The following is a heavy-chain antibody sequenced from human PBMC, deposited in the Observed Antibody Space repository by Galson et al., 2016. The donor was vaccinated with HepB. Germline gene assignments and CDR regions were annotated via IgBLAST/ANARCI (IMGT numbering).Heavy chain of an antibody. CDR3: ARDHFWSYDY. CDR2: INGAGRSR. CDR1: GFTFRDYW. J-gene: IGHJ4*02. Sequence: SLRLSCAASGFTFRDYWMHWVRQAPGKGLVWVSDINGAGRSRGYADSVKGRFTISRDNAKNILYLQMNSLRAEDTAVYYCARDHFWSYDYWGQGTLVTVSA. V-gene: IGHV3-74*01. D-gene: IGHD2-8*02.